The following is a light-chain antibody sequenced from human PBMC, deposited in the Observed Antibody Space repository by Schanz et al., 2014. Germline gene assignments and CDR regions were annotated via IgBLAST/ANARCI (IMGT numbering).Light chain of an antibody. CDR2: EGS. J-gene: IGLJ2*01. Sequence: QSALTQPASVSGSPGQSITISCTGTSSDVGSYNLVSWYQQHPGKAPKLMIYEGSKRPSGVSNRFSGSKSGNTASLTISGLQADDEADYYCSSHSLTSILVFGGGTKLTVL. CDR3: SSHSLTSILV. V-gene: IGLV2-23*01. CDR1: SSDVGSYNL.